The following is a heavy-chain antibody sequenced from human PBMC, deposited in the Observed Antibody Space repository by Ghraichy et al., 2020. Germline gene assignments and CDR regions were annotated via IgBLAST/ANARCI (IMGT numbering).Heavy chain of an antibody. CDR1: GFTFSNAW. CDR3: TTGSSSGWYYLYGMDV. D-gene: IGHD6-19*01. V-gene: IGHV3-15*01. J-gene: IGHJ6*04. Sequence: GGSLRLSCAASGFTFSNAWMSWVRQAPGKGLEWVGRIKSKTDGGTTDYAAPVKGRFTISRDDSKNTLYLQMNSLKTEDTAVYYCTTGSSSGWYYLYGMDVWGKGTTVTVSS. CDR2: IKSKTDGGTT.